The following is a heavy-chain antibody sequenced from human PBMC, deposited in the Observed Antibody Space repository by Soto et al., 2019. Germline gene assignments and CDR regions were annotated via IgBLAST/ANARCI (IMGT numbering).Heavy chain of an antibody. Sequence: EVQLVESGGGLVQPGGSLRLSCAASGFTFSSYSMNWVRQAPGKGLEWVSYISSSSSTIYYADSVKGRFTISRDNAKNSLYLQMNSLRAEDTAVYYCVRGGLSITGTRDYYYYMDVWGKGTTVTVSS. CDR2: ISSSSSTI. J-gene: IGHJ6*03. CDR1: GFTFSSYS. D-gene: IGHD1-7*01. V-gene: IGHV3-48*01. CDR3: VRGGLSITGTRDYYYYMDV.